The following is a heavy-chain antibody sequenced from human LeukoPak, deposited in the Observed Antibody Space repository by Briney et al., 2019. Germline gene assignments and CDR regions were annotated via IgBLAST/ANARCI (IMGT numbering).Heavy chain of an antibody. CDR2: MNPNSGNT. V-gene: IGHV1-8*03. CDR1: GYTFTSYD. J-gene: IGHJ4*02. D-gene: IGHD5-12*01. CDR3: ARVHSGYGRTFDY. Sequence: ASVKVSCKASGYTFTSYDINWVRQATGQGLEWMGWMNPNSGNTGYAQKFQGRVTITRNTSIITAYMELSSLRSEDTAVYYCARVHSGYGRTFDYWGQGTLVTVSS.